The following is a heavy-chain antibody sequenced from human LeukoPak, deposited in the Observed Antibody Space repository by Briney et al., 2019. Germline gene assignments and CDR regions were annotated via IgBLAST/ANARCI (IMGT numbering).Heavy chain of an antibody. Sequence: SETLSLTCAVYGGSFSGYYWSWIRQPPGKGLEWIGEINHSGGTNYNPSLKSRVTISVDTSKNQFSLKLSSVTAADMAVYYCARGTRIAVAHWYFDLWGRGTLVTVSS. CDR3: ARGTRIAVAHWYFDL. D-gene: IGHD6-19*01. CDR1: GGSFSGYY. V-gene: IGHV4-34*01. CDR2: INHSGGT. J-gene: IGHJ2*01.